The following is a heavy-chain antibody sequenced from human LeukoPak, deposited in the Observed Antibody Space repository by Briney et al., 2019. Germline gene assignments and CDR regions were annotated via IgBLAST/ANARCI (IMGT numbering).Heavy chain of an antibody. D-gene: IGHD7-27*01. CDR3: ARGSHWDLVDY. Sequence: PSETLSLTCAVYGESFSGHYWSWIRQSPGKGLEWIGESSHSGSTNYNPSLKSRVTISVDTSKNQFSLKLSSVTPEDTAVYYCARGSHWDLVDYWGQGTLVTVSS. CDR1: GESFSGHY. V-gene: IGHV4-34*01. J-gene: IGHJ4*02. CDR2: SSHSGST.